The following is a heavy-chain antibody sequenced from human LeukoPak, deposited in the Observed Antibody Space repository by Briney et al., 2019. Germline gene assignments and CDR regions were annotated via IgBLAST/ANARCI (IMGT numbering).Heavy chain of an antibody. V-gene: IGHV4-39*01. D-gene: IGHD3-3*01. Sequence: PSETLSLTCTVSGGSISSYHWSWIRQPPGKGLEWIGSIYYSGSTYYNPSLKSRVTISVDTSKNQFSLKLSSVTAADTAVYYCARGRLDFWSGSYYYGMDVWGQGTTVTVSS. J-gene: IGHJ6*02. CDR2: IYYSGST. CDR1: GGSISSYH. CDR3: ARGRLDFWSGSYYYGMDV.